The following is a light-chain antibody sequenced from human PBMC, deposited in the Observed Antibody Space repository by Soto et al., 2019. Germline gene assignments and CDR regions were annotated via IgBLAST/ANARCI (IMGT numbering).Light chain of an antibody. CDR1: QSISSW. CDR3: QQYNSYSGT. V-gene: IGKV1-5*01. Sequence: DIQMTQSPSTLSASVGDRVTITCRASQSISSWLAWYQQKPGQAPKLLIYDASSLESGVPSRFSSSGSGTEFTLTISSLQSDDFATYYCQQYNSYSGTFGQGTKVDIK. J-gene: IGKJ1*01. CDR2: DAS.